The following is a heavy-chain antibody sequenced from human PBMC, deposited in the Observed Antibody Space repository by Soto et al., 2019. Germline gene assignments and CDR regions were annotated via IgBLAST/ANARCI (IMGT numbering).Heavy chain of an antibody. J-gene: IGHJ4*02. CDR2: IKEDGSEK. CDR3: VRVGRLGGY. Sequence: GGSLRLSCAASGFTFSSYWMSWVRQAPGKGLEWVANIKEDGSEKYYVDSVKGRFTISRDNAKNSLFLQMNSLKAEDTAVYYCVRVGRLGGYWGQGTLVTVSS. D-gene: IGHD3-16*01. CDR1: GFTFSSYW. V-gene: IGHV3-7*03.